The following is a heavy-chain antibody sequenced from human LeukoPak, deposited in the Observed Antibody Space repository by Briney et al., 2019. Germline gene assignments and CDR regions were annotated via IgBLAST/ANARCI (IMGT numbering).Heavy chain of an antibody. D-gene: IGHD5-12*01. CDR1: GGSISSYY. CDR3: AREDSGYDYAHDAFDI. V-gene: IGHV4-59*01. Sequence: SETLSLTCTVSGGSISSYYWSWIRQPPGKGLEWIGYIYYSGSTNYNPSLKSRVTISVDTSKNQFSLKLSSVTAADTAVYYCAREDSGYDYAHDAFDIWGQGTVVTVSS. CDR2: IYYSGST. J-gene: IGHJ3*02.